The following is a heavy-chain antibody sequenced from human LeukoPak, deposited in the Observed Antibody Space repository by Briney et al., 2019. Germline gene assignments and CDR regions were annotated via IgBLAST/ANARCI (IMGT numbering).Heavy chain of an antibody. J-gene: IGHJ3*02. D-gene: IGHD3-22*01. Sequence: PSETLSLTCAVSGGSISSGGYSWSWIRQPPGKGLEWIGYIYHSGSTYYNPSLKSRVTISVDRSKNQFSLKLSSVTAADTAVYYCARGKDDSSGTHDAFDIWGQGTMVTVSS. V-gene: IGHV4-30-2*01. CDR3: ARGKDDSSGTHDAFDI. CDR2: IYHSGST. CDR1: GGSISSGGYS.